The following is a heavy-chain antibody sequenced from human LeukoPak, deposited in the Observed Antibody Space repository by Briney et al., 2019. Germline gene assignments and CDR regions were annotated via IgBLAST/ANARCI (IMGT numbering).Heavy chain of an antibody. Sequence: GGSLRLSCAASGFTFDDYGMSWVRQAPGKGLEWVSLISGSSSYRYYADSMKGRFTISRDNAKNSLYLQMDSLRVEDTAVYYCARDASGWSRDCWGQGTLVTVSS. J-gene: IGHJ4*02. V-gene: IGHV3-21*06. CDR3: ARDASGWSRDC. CDR1: GFTFDDYG. D-gene: IGHD6-19*01. CDR2: ISGSSSYR.